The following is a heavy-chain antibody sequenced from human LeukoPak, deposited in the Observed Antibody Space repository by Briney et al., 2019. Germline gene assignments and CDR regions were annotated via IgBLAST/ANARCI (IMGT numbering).Heavy chain of an antibody. D-gene: IGHD2-21*01. Sequence: SETLSLTCTVSGGSISSTSYYWGWIRQPPGKGLEWIGTIYYSGSTYYNPSLKSRVTISVDTSKNQFSLKLSSVAAADTAVYFCTRDLAGHFGGFYFDYWGQGTLVTVSS. J-gene: IGHJ4*02. CDR1: GGSISSTSYY. CDR2: IYYSGST. V-gene: IGHV4-39*07. CDR3: TRDLAGHFGGFYFDY.